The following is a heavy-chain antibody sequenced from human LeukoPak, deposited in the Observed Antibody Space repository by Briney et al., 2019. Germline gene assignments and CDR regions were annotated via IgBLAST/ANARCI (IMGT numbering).Heavy chain of an antibody. D-gene: IGHD2-15*01. CDR1: GGSIMTTNW. V-gene: IGHV4-4*02. CDR3: ARQAYCSGSSCNPFDY. CDR2: VHLSGAT. Sequence: SETLSLTCAVSGGSIMTTNWWSWVRQPPGKGLEWIGEVHLSGATNYNPSLKSRVTISIDTSKSQFSLKLSSVTAADTAVYYCARQAYCSGSSCNPFDYWGQGTLVTVSS. J-gene: IGHJ4*02.